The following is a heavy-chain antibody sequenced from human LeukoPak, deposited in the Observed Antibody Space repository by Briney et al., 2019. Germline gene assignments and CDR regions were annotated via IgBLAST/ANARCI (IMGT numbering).Heavy chain of an antibody. V-gene: IGHV1-8*01. D-gene: IGHD4-23*01. Sequence: EASVKVSCKASGFTFTSYDINWVRQASGQGLEWMGWMNPNNGNTGYAQKFQGRVTMTRDTSISTAYMELRGLRSEDTAVYYCAKDDFYGGLDYWGQGTLVTVSS. CDR2: MNPNNGNT. J-gene: IGHJ4*02. CDR1: GFTFTSYD. CDR3: AKDDFYGGLDY.